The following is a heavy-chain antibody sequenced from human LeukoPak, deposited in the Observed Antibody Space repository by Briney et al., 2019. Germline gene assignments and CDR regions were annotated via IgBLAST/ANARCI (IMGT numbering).Heavy chain of an antibody. D-gene: IGHD2-2*01. J-gene: IGHJ5*02. CDR1: GYSISSGYY. V-gene: IGHV4-38-2*02. CDR2: IYHSGST. Sequence: SQTLSLTCTVSGYSISSGYYRGWIRQPPGKGLEWIGSIYHSGSTYYNPSLKSRVTISVDTSKNQFSLKLSSVTAADTAVYYCARDQDIVVVPANWVWFDPWGQGTLVTVSS. CDR3: ARDQDIVVVPANWVWFDP.